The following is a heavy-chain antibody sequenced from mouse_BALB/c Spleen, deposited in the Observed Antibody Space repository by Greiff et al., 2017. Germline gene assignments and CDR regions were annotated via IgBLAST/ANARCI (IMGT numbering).Heavy chain of an antibody. V-gene: IGHV1-26*01. CDR2: INPYNGAT. J-gene: IGHJ3*01. CDR1: GYSFTGYY. CDR3: ARWGDGNYGWFAY. D-gene: IGHD2-1*01. Sequence: EVQLQQSGPELVKPGASVKISCKASGYSFTGYYMHWVKQSHVKSLEWIGRINPYNGATSYNQNFKDKASLTVDKSSSTAYMELHSLTSEDSAVYYCARWGDGNYGWFAYWGQGTLVTVSA.